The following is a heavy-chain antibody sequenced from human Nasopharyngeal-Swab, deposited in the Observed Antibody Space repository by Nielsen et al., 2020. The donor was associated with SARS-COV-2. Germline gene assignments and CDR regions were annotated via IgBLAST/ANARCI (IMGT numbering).Heavy chain of an antibody. D-gene: IGHD2-15*01. Sequence: ASVKVSCKASGYSFTNYGVNWVRQAPGQGLEWMGWINTKTGNPTYAQGFTGRFVFSLDTSVTTAYLQISSLDAEDTAVYYCARDGTHCSGGTCFDNWGQGTLVTVSS. CDR1: GYSFTNYG. CDR2: INTKTGNP. CDR3: ARDGTHCSGGTCFDN. V-gene: IGHV7-4-1*02. J-gene: IGHJ5*02.